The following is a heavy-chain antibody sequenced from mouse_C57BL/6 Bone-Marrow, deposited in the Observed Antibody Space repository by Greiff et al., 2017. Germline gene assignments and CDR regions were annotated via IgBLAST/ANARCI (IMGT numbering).Heavy chain of an antibody. CDR2: IYPRSGNT. CDR1: GYTFTSYG. CDR3: ARPDGYYFYYAMDY. D-gene: IGHD2-3*01. Sequence: VQLVESGAELARPGASVKLSCKASGYTFTSYGISWVKQRTGQGLEWIGEIYPRSGNTYYNEKFKGKATLTADKSSSTAYMELRSLTSEDSAVYFCARPDGYYFYYAMDYWGQGTSVTVSS. V-gene: IGHV1-81*01. J-gene: IGHJ4*01.